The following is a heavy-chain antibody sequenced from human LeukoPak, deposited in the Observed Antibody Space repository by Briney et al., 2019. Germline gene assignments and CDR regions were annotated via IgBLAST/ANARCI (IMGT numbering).Heavy chain of an antibody. V-gene: IGHV3-23*01. CDR3: WSSGPTEYLDH. D-gene: IGHD3-22*01. CDR2: ISGGGNGA. CDR1: GFTFSTYA. Sequence: GGSLRLSCAASGFTFSTYAMSWVRQAPGKGLEWVSTISGGGNGATYADSVKGQFTISRDNSKSTLYLQMNSLRAEDTAVYYCWSSGPTEYLDHWGQGILVAVSS. J-gene: IGHJ5*02.